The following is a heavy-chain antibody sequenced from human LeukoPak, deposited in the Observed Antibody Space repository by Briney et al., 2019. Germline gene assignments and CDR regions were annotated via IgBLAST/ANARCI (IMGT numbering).Heavy chain of an antibody. V-gene: IGHV1-8*01. CDR3: ARVRRGGDCYSK. J-gene: IGHJ4*02. D-gene: IGHD2-21*02. Sequence: MGWMNPNSRNTGYAQKFQGRVTMTRNTSISTAYMELSSLRSEDTAVYYCARVRRGGDCYSKWGQGTLVTVSS. CDR2: MNPNSRNT.